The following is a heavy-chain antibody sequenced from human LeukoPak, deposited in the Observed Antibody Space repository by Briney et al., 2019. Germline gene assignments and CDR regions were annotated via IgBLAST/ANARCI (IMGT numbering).Heavy chain of an antibody. CDR1: GGSISTYY. D-gene: IGHD4-17*01. Sequence: SETLSHTCTVSGGSISTYYWNWIRQPPGKGLEWIGYIHKSESSNYNPSLKSRVALSLEISKNQFSLKLNSVTAADTAVYYCARWNWDYGVYSYNFDLCGQRILVTVSS. J-gene: IGHJ4*02. CDR2: IHKSESS. V-gene: IGHV4-59*01. CDR3: ARWNWDYGVYSYNFDL.